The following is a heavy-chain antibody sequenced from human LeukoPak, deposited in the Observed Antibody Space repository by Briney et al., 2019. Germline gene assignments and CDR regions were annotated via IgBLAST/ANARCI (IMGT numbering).Heavy chain of an antibody. Sequence: PSETLSLTCTVSGGSISSGSYYWSWIRQPAGKGLEWIGRIYTSGSTNYNPSLKSRVTISVDTSKNQFSLKLSSVTAADTAVYYCARQEPIDYGVSQRYNWFDSWGQGTLVTVSS. D-gene: IGHD4-17*01. CDR1: GGSISSGSYY. CDR3: ARQEPIDYGVSQRYNWFDS. V-gene: IGHV4-61*02. J-gene: IGHJ5*01. CDR2: IYTSGST.